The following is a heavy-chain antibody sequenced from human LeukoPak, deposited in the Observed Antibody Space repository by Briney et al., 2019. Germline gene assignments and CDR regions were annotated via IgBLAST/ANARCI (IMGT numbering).Heavy chain of an antibody. D-gene: IGHD3-9*01. CDR1: GGSFSGYY. V-gene: IGHV4-34*01. J-gene: IGHJ3*02. CDR3: ARGSGVDYDILTGQNGVLAFDI. Sequence: SETLSLTCAAYGGSFSGYYWSWIRQPPGKGLEWIGEINHSGSTNYNPSLKSRVTISVDTSKNQFSLKLSSVTAADTAVYYCARGSGVDYDILTGQNGVLAFDIWGQGAMVTVSS. CDR2: INHSGST.